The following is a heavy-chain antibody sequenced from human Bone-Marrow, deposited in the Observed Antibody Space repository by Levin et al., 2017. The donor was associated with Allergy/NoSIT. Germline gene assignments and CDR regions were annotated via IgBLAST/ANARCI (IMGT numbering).Heavy chain of an antibody. D-gene: IGHD3-10*01. V-gene: IGHV3-23*01. CDR3: AKVLTPNFVRGVVDV. J-gene: IGHJ6*02. CDR2: ISGSRGST. Sequence: PGGSLRLSCSASGFTFSSYAMSWVRQGPGKGLEWVSTISGSRGSTYYADSVKGRFTVSRDNSKNTLYLQMNSLRAEDTAVYYCAKVLTPNFVRGVVDVWGQGTTVTVSS. CDR1: GFTFSSYA.